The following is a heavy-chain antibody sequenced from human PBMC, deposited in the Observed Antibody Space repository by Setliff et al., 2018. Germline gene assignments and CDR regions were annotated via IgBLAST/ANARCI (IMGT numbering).Heavy chain of an antibody. J-gene: IGHJ6*04. CDR3: ARDL. CDR1: GYIFTTYA. CDR2: ISAYNGNT. V-gene: IGHV1-18*01. Sequence: ASVKVSCKASGYIFTTYAMSWMRQAPGQGLEWMGWISAYNGNTNYAQKLQGRVTMTTDTSTSTSYMELSRLRSDDTAVYYCARDLGGKGTTVTVSS.